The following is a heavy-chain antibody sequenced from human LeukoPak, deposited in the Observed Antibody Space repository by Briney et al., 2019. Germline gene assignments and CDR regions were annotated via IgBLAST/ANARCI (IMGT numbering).Heavy chain of an antibody. Sequence: TASETLSLTCAVYGGSFSDYFWNWIRQPPGKGLEWIGEINHSGSTNYNPSLKSRVTISVDTSKKQFSLNVTSVTAADTAVYHCARGLPHLAQTRGDYCDSWGQGTLVTVSS. CDR3: ARGLPHLAQTRGDYCDS. D-gene: IGHD1/OR15-1a*01. CDR1: GGSFSDYF. V-gene: IGHV4-34*01. J-gene: IGHJ4*02. CDR2: INHSGST.